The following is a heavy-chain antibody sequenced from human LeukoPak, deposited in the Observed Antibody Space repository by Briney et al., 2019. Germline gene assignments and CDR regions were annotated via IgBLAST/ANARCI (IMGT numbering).Heavy chain of an antibody. Sequence: GGSLRLSCAASGFTFSSCGMHWVRQAPGKGLEWVAVISYDGSNKYYADSVKGRFTISRDNSKNTLYLQMNSLRAEDTAVYYCAKANTVTKRYFDYWGQGTLVTVSS. CDR3: AKANTVTKRYFDY. CDR1: GFTFSSCG. D-gene: IGHD4-17*01. CDR2: ISYDGSNK. J-gene: IGHJ4*02. V-gene: IGHV3-30*18.